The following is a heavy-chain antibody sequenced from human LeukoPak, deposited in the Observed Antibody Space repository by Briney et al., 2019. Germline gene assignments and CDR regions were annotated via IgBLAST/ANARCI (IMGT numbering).Heavy chain of an antibody. J-gene: IGHJ3*02. CDR1: GGSFSGYY. CDR2: INHSGST. D-gene: IGHD3-16*01. CDR3: ASAVGGWGAFDI. Sequence: SQTLSLTCAVYGGSFSGYYWSWIRQPPGKGLEWIGEINHSGSTNYNPSLKSRVTISVDTSKNQFSLKLSSVTAADTAVYYCASAVGGWGAFDIWGQGTMVTVSS. V-gene: IGHV4-34*01.